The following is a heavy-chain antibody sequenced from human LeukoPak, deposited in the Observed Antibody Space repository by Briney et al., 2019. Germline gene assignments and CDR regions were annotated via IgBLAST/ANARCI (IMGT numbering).Heavy chain of an antibody. J-gene: IGHJ4*02. CDR3: ARDRVTTSYFDY. CDR2: INWNGGST. D-gene: IGHD4-17*01. Sequence: PGGSLRLSCAASGFTFDDYGMSWVRQAPGKGLEWVSGINWNGGSTGYADSVKGRFTISRDNAKNSLFLQMNSLRAEDTAVYYCARDRVTTSYFDYWGQGTLVTVSS. CDR1: GFTFDDYG. V-gene: IGHV3-20*04.